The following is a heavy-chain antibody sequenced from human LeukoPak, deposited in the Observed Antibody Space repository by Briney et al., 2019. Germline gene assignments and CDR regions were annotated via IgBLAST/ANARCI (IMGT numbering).Heavy chain of an antibody. CDR3: TTDRGGAAGRIVY. D-gene: IGHD6-13*01. CDR2: ISGSGGST. J-gene: IGHJ4*02. CDR1: GLIFNSYA. V-gene: IGHV3-23*01. Sequence: PGGSLRLSCEVSGLIFNSYAMSWVRQAPGKGLEWVSAISGSGGSTYYADSVKGRFTISRDNSKNTLYLQMNSLETEDTAVYYCTTDRGGAAGRIVYWGQGTLVTVSS.